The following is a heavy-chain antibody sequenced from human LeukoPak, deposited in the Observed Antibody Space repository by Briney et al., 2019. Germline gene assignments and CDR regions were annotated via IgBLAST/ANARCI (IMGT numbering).Heavy chain of an antibody. CDR1: GFTFSNYA. CDR3: ARGPPRYCSGGSCYYYYYYGMDV. J-gene: IGHJ6*02. CDR2: ISNTGSDT. V-gene: IGHV3-23*01. Sequence: PGGSLRLSCAASGFTFSNYAMSWVRQAPGKGLEWVSTISNTGSDTYYADSVKGRFTISRDNSENTLYLQMNNLRAEDTAIHYCARGPPRYCSGGSCYYYYYYGMDVWGQGTTVTVSS. D-gene: IGHD2-15*01.